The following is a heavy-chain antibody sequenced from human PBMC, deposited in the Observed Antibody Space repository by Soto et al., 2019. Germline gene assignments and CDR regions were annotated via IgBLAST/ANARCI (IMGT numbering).Heavy chain of an antibody. D-gene: IGHD6-6*01. CDR1: GFTFDDYA. CDR2: ISWNSGSI. Sequence: EVQLVESGGGLVQPGRSLRLSCAASGFTFDDYAMHWVRQAPGKGLEWVSGISWNSGSIGCADSVKGRFTISRDNGKSSLYLQLSSLRADDTALYYCAKDHMWGGDSTSYYFESWGQGTLVTVSS. CDR3: AKDHMWGGDSTSYYFES. V-gene: IGHV3-9*01. J-gene: IGHJ4*02.